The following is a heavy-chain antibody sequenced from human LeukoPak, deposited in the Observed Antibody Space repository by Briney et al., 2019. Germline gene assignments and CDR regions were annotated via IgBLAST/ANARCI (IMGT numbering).Heavy chain of an antibody. V-gene: IGHV3-7*01. CDR1: GFTFSSYW. CDR2: IKQDGSEK. J-gene: IGHJ6*03. CDR3: ARGGSMVRGVYYYYMDV. Sequence: GGSLRLSCAASGFTFSSYWMSWVRQAPGKGLEWVANIKQDGSEKYYVDSVKGRFTISRDNAKNSLYLQMNSLRAEDTAVYYCARGGSMVRGVYYYYMDVWGKGTTVTISS. D-gene: IGHD3-10*01.